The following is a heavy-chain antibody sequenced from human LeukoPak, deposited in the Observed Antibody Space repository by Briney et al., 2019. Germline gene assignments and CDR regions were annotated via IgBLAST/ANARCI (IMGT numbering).Heavy chain of an antibody. CDR1: GYSFTSYW. Sequence: GESLKISCKGSGYSFTSYWIGWARQMPGRGLEWMGIIYPGDSDTQYSPSFQGQVTISVDKSFYTAYLQWGSLKASDTAIYYCARGWGQWLAFDYWGQGTLVTVSP. D-gene: IGHD6-19*01. CDR3: ARGWGQWLAFDY. V-gene: IGHV5-51*01. J-gene: IGHJ4*02. CDR2: IYPGDSDT.